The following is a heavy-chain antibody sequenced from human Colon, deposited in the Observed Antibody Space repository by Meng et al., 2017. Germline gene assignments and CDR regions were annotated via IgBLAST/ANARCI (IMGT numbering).Heavy chain of an antibody. J-gene: IGHJ4*02. CDR2: IYSGGIS. CDR1: GDSVSSNSYY. D-gene: IGHD1-14*01. CDR3: ARDPLAMGPTDRGLDS. V-gene: IGHV4-31*03. Sequence: QVQLQESGPRLVKPSQTLSLTCTVSGDSVSSNSYYWTWIRQHPGTGLEWIGYIYSGGISHYNPSLKSRITMSIDTSKNQFSLQLTSVTAADTAIYYCARDPLAMGPTDRGLDSWGQGTLVTVSS.